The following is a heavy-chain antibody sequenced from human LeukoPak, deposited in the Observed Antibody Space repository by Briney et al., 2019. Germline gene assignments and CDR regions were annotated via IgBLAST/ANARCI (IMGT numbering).Heavy chain of an antibody. CDR2: IYYSGST. J-gene: IGHJ6*02. D-gene: IGHD5-12*01. V-gene: IGHV4-59*01. CDR3: ARVSGATITTYYGMDV. Sequence: SETLSLTCTVSGGSISSYYWSWIRQPPGKGLEWIGYIYYSGSTNYSPSLKSRVTISIDTSKNQFSLRLSSVTAVDTAVYYCARVSGATITTYYGMDVWGQGTTVTVS. CDR1: GGSISSYY.